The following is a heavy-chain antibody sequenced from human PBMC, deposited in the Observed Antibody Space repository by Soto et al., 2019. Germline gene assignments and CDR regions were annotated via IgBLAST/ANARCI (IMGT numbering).Heavy chain of an antibody. V-gene: IGHV4-59*13. J-gene: IGHJ4*02. CDR2: IYFNGNT. CDR3: ASVTFGGVVLAH. D-gene: IGHD3-16*01. CDR1: AASFSKYY. Sequence: LSLTCTVSAASFSKYYWTWIRQPPGKGLEWIGYIYFNGNTNYNPSLKRRVTISVDTSKKQISLNLTSVTDADTAVYFCASVTFGGVVLAHWGQGTLVTVSS.